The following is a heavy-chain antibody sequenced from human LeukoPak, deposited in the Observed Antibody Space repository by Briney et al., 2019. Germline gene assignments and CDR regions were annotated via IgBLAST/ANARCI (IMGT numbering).Heavy chain of an antibody. Sequence: SVKVSCKASGGTFSSYAISWVRQVPGQGLEWMGRIIPILGIANYAQKFQGRVTITADKSTSTAYMELSSLRSEDTAVYYCARRGDYINWFDPWGQGTLVTVSS. J-gene: IGHJ5*02. CDR3: ARRGDYINWFDP. D-gene: IGHD4-17*01. V-gene: IGHV1-69*04. CDR2: IIPILGIA. CDR1: GGTFSSYA.